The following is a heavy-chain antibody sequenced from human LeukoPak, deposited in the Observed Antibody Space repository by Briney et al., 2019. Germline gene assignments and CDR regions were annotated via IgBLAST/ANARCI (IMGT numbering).Heavy chain of an antibody. CDR1: GFTFSSYA. V-gene: IGHV3-23*01. D-gene: IGHD3/OR15-3a*01. Sequence: GGSLRLSCAASGFTFSSYAMSWVRQAPGKGLEWVSAISGSGGSTYYADSVKGRFTISRDNSKNTLYLQMNSLRAEDTAVYYCANGTGPLYYYYYMDVWGKGTTVTVSS. J-gene: IGHJ6*03. CDR3: ANGTGPLYYYYYMDV. CDR2: ISGSGGST.